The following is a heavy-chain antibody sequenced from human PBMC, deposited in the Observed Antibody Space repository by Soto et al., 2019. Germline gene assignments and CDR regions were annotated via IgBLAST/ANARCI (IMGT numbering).Heavy chain of an antibody. Sequence: QVELVESGAGVVQPGRSLRLSCEASGFSFSAYGMHWVRQAPGKGLEWVAAISHDGNDRYYADSVKGRFTISRDNSKNTQYLQMNSLRSEDAAIYYCPKGTAVPYQWFDSWRQGTLVPVSS. V-gene: IGHV3-30*18. CDR2: ISHDGNDR. CDR1: GFSFSAYG. D-gene: IGHD6-19*01. CDR3: PKGTAVPYQWFDS. J-gene: IGHJ5*01.